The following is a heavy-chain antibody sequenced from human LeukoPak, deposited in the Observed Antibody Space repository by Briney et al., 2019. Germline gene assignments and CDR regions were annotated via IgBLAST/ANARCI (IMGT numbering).Heavy chain of an antibody. Sequence: GRSLRLSCAASGFTFSSYAMHWVRQAPGKGLERVAVISYDGSNKYYVDSVKGRFTISRDNSKNTLYLQMNSLRAEDTAVYYCARDQVVNNYFDYWGQGTLVTVSS. D-gene: IGHD4-23*01. J-gene: IGHJ4*02. CDR1: GFTFSSYA. V-gene: IGHV3-30-3*01. CDR3: ARDQVVNNYFDY. CDR2: ISYDGSNK.